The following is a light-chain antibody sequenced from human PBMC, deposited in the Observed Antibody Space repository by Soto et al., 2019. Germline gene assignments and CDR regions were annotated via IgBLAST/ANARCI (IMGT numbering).Light chain of an antibody. V-gene: IGKV1-5*03. Sequence: DIQMTQSPSTLSGSVGDRVTITCRASQTISSWLAWYQQKPGKAPKLLIYEASTLKSGVPSRFSGSGSGTEFTLTISSLQPDDFATYYCQNYNSYSEACGQGTKGDIK. J-gene: IGKJ1*01. CDR2: EAS. CDR3: QNYNSYSEA. CDR1: QTISSW.